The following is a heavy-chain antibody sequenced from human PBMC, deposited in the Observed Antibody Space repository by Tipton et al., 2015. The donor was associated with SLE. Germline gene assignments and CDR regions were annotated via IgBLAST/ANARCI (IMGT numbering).Heavy chain of an antibody. CDR3: ARDRVSGWFFFDY. Sequence: SLRLSCAASGFTFSSYSMNWVRQAPGKGLEWVSSISSSSSYIYYADSVKGRFTISRDNSKNTLYLQMNSLRAEDTAVYYCARDRVSGWFFFDYWGQGTLVTVSS. J-gene: IGHJ4*02. CDR2: ISSSSSYI. D-gene: IGHD6-19*01. CDR1: GFTFSSYS. V-gene: IGHV3-21*01.